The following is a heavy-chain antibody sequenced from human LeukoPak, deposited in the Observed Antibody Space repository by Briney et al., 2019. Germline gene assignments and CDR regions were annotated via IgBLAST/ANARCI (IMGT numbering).Heavy chain of an antibody. J-gene: IGHJ4*02. Sequence: TPSETLSLTCTVSGGSISSYYWSWIRQPPGKGLEWIGYIYHSGSTYYNPSLKSRVTISVDRSKNQFSLKLSSVTAADTVVYYCARGGCSSTSCYFAFDYWGQGTLVTVSS. CDR3: ARGGCSSTSCYFAFDY. V-gene: IGHV4-59*12. CDR2: IYHSGST. D-gene: IGHD2-2*01. CDR1: GGSISSYY.